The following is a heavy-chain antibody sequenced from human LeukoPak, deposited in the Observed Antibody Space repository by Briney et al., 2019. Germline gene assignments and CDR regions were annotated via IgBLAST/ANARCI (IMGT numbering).Heavy chain of an antibody. J-gene: IGHJ5*02. Sequence: GASVKVSCKASGYTFTSYGISWVRQARGQGLEWMGWISAYNGNTNYAQKLQGRVTMTTDTSTSTAYMELRSLRSDDTAVYYCARDVLRFLEWFPSNWFDPWGQGTLVTVSS. CDR3: ARDVLRFLEWFPSNWFDP. CDR2: ISAYNGNT. V-gene: IGHV1-18*01. D-gene: IGHD3-3*01. CDR1: GYTFTSYG.